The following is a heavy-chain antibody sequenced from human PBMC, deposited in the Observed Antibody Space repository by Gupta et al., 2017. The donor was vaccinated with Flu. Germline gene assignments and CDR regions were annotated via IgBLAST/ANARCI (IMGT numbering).Heavy chain of an antibody. V-gene: IGHV3-20*04. CDR3: AKGGWYTIIDS. CDR2: IIWNGRTT. J-gene: IGHJ4*02. CDR1: GFTFDDHG. D-gene: IGHD2-15*01. Sequence: EVQLVESGGGVVRPGGSLRLSCAASGFTFDDHGMVWVRQAPGKGLEWVSGIIWNGRTTGYADSVKGRFTISRDNAKNSLYLQMDSLRAEDTALYYCAKGGWYTIIDSWGQGILVTVSS.